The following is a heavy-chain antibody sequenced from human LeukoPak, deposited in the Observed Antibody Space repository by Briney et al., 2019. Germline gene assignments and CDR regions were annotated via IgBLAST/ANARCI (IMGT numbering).Heavy chain of an antibody. Sequence: QTGGSLRLSCAASGFTFSGSAMHWVRQASGKGLEWVGRIRSKANSYATAYAASVKGRFTISRDDSKNTAYLQMNSLKTEETSVYYCTRRGGDSYDCYYYYYMDVWGKGTTVTVSS. V-gene: IGHV3-73*01. D-gene: IGHD5-18*01. CDR1: GFTFSGSA. J-gene: IGHJ6*03. CDR3: TRRGGDSYDCYYYYYMDV. CDR2: IRSKANSYAT.